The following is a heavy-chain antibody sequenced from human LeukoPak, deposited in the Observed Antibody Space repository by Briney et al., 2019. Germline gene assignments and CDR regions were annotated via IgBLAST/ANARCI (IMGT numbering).Heavy chain of an antibody. Sequence: PGGSLRLSCAASGFTFSSYWMHWVRQAPGKGLVWVSHINSDGSSTSYADSVKARLTISRDNAKNTVYLQMNSLRVEDTAVYFCARDGSSARGDYWGQGTLVTVSS. V-gene: IGHV3-74*01. CDR3: ARDGSSARGDY. J-gene: IGHJ4*02. CDR1: GFTFSSYW. CDR2: INSDGSST. D-gene: IGHD2-2*01.